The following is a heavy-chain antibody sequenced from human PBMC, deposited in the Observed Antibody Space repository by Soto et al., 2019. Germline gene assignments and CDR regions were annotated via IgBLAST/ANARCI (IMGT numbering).Heavy chain of an antibody. D-gene: IGHD6-19*01. CDR1: GGTFTNYA. Sequence: QVQLVQSGAEVKKPGSSVKVSCKASGGTFTNYAISWVRQAPGQGLEWMGGITPIFGTANYAQKFQGRVTITADESMSTAYMELNKLTSEDTAVYYCAQTLGLAVAGPGRFDLWGRGTLVTVSS. CDR2: ITPIFGTA. V-gene: IGHV1-69*12. J-gene: IGHJ2*01. CDR3: AQTLGLAVAGPGRFDL.